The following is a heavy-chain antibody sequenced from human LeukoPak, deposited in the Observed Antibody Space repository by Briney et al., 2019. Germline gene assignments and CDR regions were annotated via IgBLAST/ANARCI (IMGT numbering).Heavy chain of an antibody. D-gene: IGHD3-9*01. CDR2: INAGNGNT. Sequence: GASAKVSCKASGYTFTSYAMHWVRQAPGQRLEWMGWINAGNGNTKYSQKFQGRVTMTEDTSTDTAYMELSSLRSEDTAVYYCATDTRYDILTGYSQGPYYYYGMDVWGQGTTVTVSS. CDR1: GYTFTSYA. CDR3: ATDTRYDILTGYSQGPYYYYGMDV. J-gene: IGHJ6*02. V-gene: IGHV1-3*01.